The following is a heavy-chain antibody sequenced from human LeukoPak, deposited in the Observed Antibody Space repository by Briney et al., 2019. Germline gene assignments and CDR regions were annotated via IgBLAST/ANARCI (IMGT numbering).Heavy chain of an antibody. J-gene: IGHJ3*02. CDR3: ARGQTYYDFWGGPSAFDI. Sequence: PSETLSLTCAVYGGSFSGYYWSWIRQPPGKGLEWIGEINHSGSTNYNPSLKSRVTISVDTSKNQFSLKLSSVTAADTAVYYCARGQTYYDFWGGPSAFDIWGQGTMVTVSS. D-gene: IGHD3-3*01. CDR1: GGSFSGYY. V-gene: IGHV4-34*01. CDR2: INHSGST.